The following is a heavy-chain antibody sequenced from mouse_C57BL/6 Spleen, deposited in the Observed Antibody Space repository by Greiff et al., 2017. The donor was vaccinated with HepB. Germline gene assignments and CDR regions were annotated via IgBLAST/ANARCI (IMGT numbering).Heavy chain of an antibody. CDR3: ARSGDYYGSSLAY. CDR1: GYSFTGYY. D-gene: IGHD1-1*01. CDR2: INPSTGGT. Sequence: VQLQQSGPELVKPGASVKISCKASGYSFTGYYMNWVKQSPEKSLEWIGEINPSTGGTTYNQKFKAKATLTVDKSSSTAYMQLRSLTSEDSAVYYCARSGDYYGSSLAYWGQGTLVTVSA. J-gene: IGHJ3*01. V-gene: IGHV1-42*01.